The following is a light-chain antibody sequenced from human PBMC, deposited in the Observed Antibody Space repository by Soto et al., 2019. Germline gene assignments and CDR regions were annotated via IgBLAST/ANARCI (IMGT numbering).Light chain of an antibody. Sequence: HSALTQPASVSGSPGQSITISCTGTSSDVGSYNLVSWYQQHPGKAPKLMIYEGNKRPSGVSNRFSGSKSGNTASLTISGLQAEDEADYYCCSYAGSSTLIFGGGTKLTVL. CDR2: EGN. CDR1: SSDVGSYNL. CDR3: CSYAGSSTLI. V-gene: IGLV2-23*01. J-gene: IGLJ2*01.